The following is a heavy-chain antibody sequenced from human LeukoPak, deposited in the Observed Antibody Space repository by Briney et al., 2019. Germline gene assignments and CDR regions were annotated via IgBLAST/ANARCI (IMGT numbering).Heavy chain of an antibody. V-gene: IGHV3-23*01. D-gene: IGHD5/OR15-5a*01. CDR1: GFTVRDSA. CDR3: AKDLRLSP. J-gene: IGHJ3*01. CDR2: ISSSGNNA. Sequence: GGSLRPSCSVSGFTVRDSAMSWVRQAPGKGLEWVSLISSSGNNAYYADSVKGRFTISRDNSKNTLSLQMNSLRVEDTAIYYFAKDLRLSPGGLGTMFTVSS.